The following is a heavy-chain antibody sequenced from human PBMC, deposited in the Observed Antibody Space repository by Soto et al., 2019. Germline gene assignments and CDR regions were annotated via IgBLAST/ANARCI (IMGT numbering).Heavy chain of an antibody. V-gene: IGHV3-33*06. J-gene: IGHJ5*02. CDR3: AKDPQAATLRWFDP. CDR2: IWYDGSNK. D-gene: IGHD2-15*01. CDR1: GLSFSSYG. Sequence: GGSLRLSCAASGLSFSSYGMHWVRQAPGKGLEWVAVIWYDGSNKFYADSVKGRFTISRDNSENTLYLQMNSLRAEDTAVYYCAKDPQAATLRWFDPWGQGTLVTVSS.